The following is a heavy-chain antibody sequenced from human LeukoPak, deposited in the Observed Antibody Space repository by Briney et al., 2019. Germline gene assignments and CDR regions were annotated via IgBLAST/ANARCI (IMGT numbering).Heavy chain of an antibody. Sequence: ASVKVSCKASGGTFSSYAISWVRQAPGQGLEWMGRIIPILGIANYAQKFQGRVTITADKSTSTAYMELSSLRSEDTAVYYCARDLLSNYETYYYYMDVWGKGTTVTVSS. CDR2: IIPILGIA. D-gene: IGHD1-7*01. J-gene: IGHJ6*03. CDR3: ARDLLSNYETYYYYMDV. CDR1: GGTFSSYA. V-gene: IGHV1-69*04.